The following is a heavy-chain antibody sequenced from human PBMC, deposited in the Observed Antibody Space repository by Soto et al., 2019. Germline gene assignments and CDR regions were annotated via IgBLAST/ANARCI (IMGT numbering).Heavy chain of an antibody. V-gene: IGHV1-69*13. CDR1: GGTFSSYA. J-gene: IGHJ4*02. D-gene: IGHD6-19*01. CDR2: IIPIFGTA. CDR3: ARDFIAVAGTFDY. Sequence: GASVKVSCKASGGTFSSYAISWVRQAPGQGLEWMGGIIPIFGTANYAQKFQGRVTITADESTSTAYMELSSLRSEDTAVYYCARDFIAVAGTFDYWGQGTLVTVSS.